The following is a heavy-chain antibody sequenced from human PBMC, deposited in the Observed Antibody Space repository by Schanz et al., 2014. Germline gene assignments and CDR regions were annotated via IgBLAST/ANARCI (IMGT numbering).Heavy chain of an antibody. D-gene: IGHD3-16*01. CDR1: GFTFSSYT. J-gene: IGHJ4*02. V-gene: IGHV3-21*01. CDR2: ISSTSTYL. CDR3: ARGTPFVCDC. Sequence: EVQLVESGGGLVKPGDSLRLSCAASGFTFSSYTMKWVRQAPGKGLEWVSSISSTSTYLYYADSVKGRFTISRDSARNSLQQQMSSRRAEDTAVYYCARGTPFVCDCWGQGTLVTVSS.